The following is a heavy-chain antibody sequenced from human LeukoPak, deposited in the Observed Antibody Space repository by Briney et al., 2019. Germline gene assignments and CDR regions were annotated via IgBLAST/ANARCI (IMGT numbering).Heavy chain of an antibody. CDR3: ARGALGFDY. CDR2: INHSGST. Sequence: PSETLSLTCAVYGGSFRGYYWSWIRQPPGKGLEWIGEINHSGSTNYNPSLKSRVTISVDTSKNQFSLKLSSVTAADTAVYYCARGALGFDYWGQGTLVTVSS. D-gene: IGHD3-16*01. CDR1: GGSFRGYY. V-gene: IGHV4-34*01. J-gene: IGHJ4*02.